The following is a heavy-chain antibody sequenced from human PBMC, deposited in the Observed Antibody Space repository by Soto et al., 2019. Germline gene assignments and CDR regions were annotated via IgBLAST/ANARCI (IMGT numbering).Heavy chain of an antibody. CDR2: IYPGDSDT. CDR3: VRHVFVAAAGTGYYYGMDV. V-gene: IGHV5-51*01. CDR1: GYSFTNYW. Sequence: GESLKISCKGSGYSFTNYWIAWVRQMPGKGLEWMGIIYPGDSDTRYSPSFQGQVTISADKSISTAYLQWSSLKASDTAMYYCVRHVFVAAAGTGYYYGMDVWGQGTTVTVSS. J-gene: IGHJ6*02. D-gene: IGHD6-13*01.